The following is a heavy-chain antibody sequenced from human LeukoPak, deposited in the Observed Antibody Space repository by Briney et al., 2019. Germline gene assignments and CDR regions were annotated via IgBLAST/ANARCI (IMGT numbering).Heavy chain of an antibody. CDR1: GFTVSSNY. V-gene: IGHV3-53*01. D-gene: IGHD1-26*01. CDR2: IYSGGST. Sequence: GGSLRLSCAASGFTVSSNYMSWVRQAPGKGLEWVSVIYSGGSTYYADSVKGRFTISRDNSKNTLYLQMNSLRAEDTAVYYCARGIVGATKGLDYWGQGTLVTVSS. CDR3: ARGIVGATKGLDY. J-gene: IGHJ4*02.